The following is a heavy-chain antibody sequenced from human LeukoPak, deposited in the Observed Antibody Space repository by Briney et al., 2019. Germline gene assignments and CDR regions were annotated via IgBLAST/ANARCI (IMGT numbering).Heavy chain of an antibody. CDR3: ARDSDGYSYGTGALAFDY. D-gene: IGHD5-18*01. Sequence: GASVKVSCKASGGTFSSYAISWVRQAPGQGLEWMGGIIPIFGTANYAQKFQGRVTITADESTSTAYMELSSLRSEDTAVYYCARDSDGYSYGTGALAFDYWGQGTLVTVSS. CDR2: IIPIFGTA. CDR1: GGTFSSYA. J-gene: IGHJ4*02. V-gene: IGHV1-69*13.